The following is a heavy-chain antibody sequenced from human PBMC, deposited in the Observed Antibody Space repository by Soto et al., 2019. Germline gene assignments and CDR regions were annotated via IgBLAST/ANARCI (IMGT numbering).Heavy chain of an antibody. V-gene: IGHV4-39*01. J-gene: IGHJ5*02. CDR2: IDYSGST. Sequence: SETLCLTCTVSRGTIIGRANYWVWIRKPPGKGLEWIGGIDYSGSTYYSPSLKSRVTIFVDTSKNQFSLKLTSVTAADTAVYYCARHAMIPEVATFEPWGQGTLVTVSS. D-gene: IGHD2-2*01. CDR3: ARHAMIPEVATFEP. CDR1: RGTIIGRANY.